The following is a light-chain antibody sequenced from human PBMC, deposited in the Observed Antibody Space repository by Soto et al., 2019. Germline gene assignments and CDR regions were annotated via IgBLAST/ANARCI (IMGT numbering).Light chain of an antibody. CDR1: QTISNI. Sequence: EIVMTQSPATLSVSPGEAATLSCRASQTISNIYVAWYQQKPGQAPRLLIYGASNRATGVPARFSGSGSGTEFILTISSLQSEDFAVYYCFQYKSWPLYFGGGTKVEI. CDR3: FQYKSWPLY. CDR2: GAS. V-gene: IGKV3D-15*01. J-gene: IGKJ4*01.